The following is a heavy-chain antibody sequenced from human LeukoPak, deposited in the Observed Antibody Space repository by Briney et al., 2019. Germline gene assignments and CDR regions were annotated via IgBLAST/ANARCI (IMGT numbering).Heavy chain of an antibody. D-gene: IGHD2-21*02. J-gene: IGHJ5*02. CDR3: ARAVVTAIWRGNWFDP. CDR1: GYTFTGYY. CDR2: INPNSGGT. Sequence: ASVKVSCKASGYTFTGYYMHWVRQAPGQGLEWMGWINPNSGGTNYAQKFQGRVTMTRDTSISTAYMELSRLRSDDTAVYYCARAVVTAIWRGNWFDPWGQGILVTVSS. V-gene: IGHV1-2*02.